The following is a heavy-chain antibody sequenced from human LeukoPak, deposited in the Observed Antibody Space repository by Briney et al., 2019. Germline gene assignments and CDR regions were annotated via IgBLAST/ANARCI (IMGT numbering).Heavy chain of an antibody. V-gene: IGHV3-21*01. D-gene: IGHD6-13*01. Sequence: GVSLRLSCAASGFTFSSYSMNWVRQAPGKGLEWVSSISSSSTYIYYADSVKGRFTISRDNAKNSLYLQMNSLRADDTAVYYCARVAEAAAFDYWGQGTLVTVSS. J-gene: IGHJ4*02. CDR2: ISSSSTYI. CDR3: ARVAEAAAFDY. CDR1: GFTFSSYS.